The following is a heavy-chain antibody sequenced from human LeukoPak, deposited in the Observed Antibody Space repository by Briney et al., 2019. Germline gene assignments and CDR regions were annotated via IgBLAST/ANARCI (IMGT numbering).Heavy chain of an antibody. CDR1: GFTLSSYS. CDR3: AKDERVYGTNAGTLLDY. V-gene: IGHV3-21*01. J-gene: IGHJ4*02. Sequence: GGSLRLSCAASGFTLSSYSMNWVRQAPGKGLEWVSSISSSSSYIYYADSVKGRFAISRDDSKNTLYLEMNSLRPEDTALYYCAKDERVYGTNAGTLLDYWGQGTLVSVSS. D-gene: IGHD4/OR15-4a*01. CDR2: ISSSSSYI.